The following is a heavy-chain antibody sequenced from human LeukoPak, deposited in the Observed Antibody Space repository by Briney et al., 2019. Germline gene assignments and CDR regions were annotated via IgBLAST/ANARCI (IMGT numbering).Heavy chain of an antibody. CDR3: AKEQLT. CDR2: IRYDGSNY. Sequence: LGGALIHSFSASGFTFSSYGMPWVRQAPGKGLGMVEFIRYDGSNYKYADSVKSRFSISRDNSKNTRYLQMNSLRAEDTAVYYCAKEQLTWGQGTLVTVSS. D-gene: IGHD3-10*01. V-gene: IGHV3-30*02. CDR1: GFTFSSYG. J-gene: IGHJ5*02.